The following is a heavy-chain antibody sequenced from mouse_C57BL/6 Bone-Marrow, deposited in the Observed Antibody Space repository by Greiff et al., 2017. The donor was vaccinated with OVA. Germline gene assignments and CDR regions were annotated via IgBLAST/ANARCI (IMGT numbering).Heavy chain of an antibody. CDR1: GYTFTSYW. CDR3: EIGACYDQAGFAY. D-gene: IGHD2-3*01. Sequence: QVQLQQPGAELVKPGASVKVSCKASGYTFTSYWMHWVKQRPGHGLEWIGRIHPSDSDSNYNQKFKGKATLTVDKSSSPAYMGLSSLTTEESAVDSCEIGACYDQAGFAYWGQGTLVTVSA. V-gene: IGHV1-74*01. J-gene: IGHJ3*01. CDR2: IHPSDSDS.